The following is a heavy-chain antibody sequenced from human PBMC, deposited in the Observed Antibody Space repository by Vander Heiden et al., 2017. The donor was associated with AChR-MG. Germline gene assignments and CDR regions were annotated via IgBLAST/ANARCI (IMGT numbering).Heavy chain of an antibody. CDR3: ARGRGVEYIYGGTDAFDI. CDR1: GDSVTSYW. J-gene: IGHJ3*02. Sequence: EVQLVQPGAEVKKQGESLKISCKGCGDSVTSYWVGWVRQMPGNGLEWMGIIYTGDSDTRYSTSFHGQVTISADKSISTAYLQWSSLKASDTAMYYCARGRGVEYIYGGTDAFDIWGQGTMVTVSS. D-gene: IGHD5-18*01. V-gene: IGHV5-51*03. CDR2: IYTGDSDT.